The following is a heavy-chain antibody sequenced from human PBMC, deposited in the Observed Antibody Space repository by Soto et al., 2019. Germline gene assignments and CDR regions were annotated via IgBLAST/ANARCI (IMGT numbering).Heavy chain of an antibody. V-gene: IGHV2-5*02. CDR2: IYWDDDK. CDR3: AHKSLAGYYHDY. D-gene: IGHD3-22*01. Sequence: SGPTLVNPTHTLTLTCTFSGFSLSTTGVAVGSVRQPPGKALEWLALIYWDDDKRYSPSVKGRLTVTKDSSKNQVALTMTNMDPVDTATYFCAHKSLAGYYHDYWGLGTQVTVSS. J-gene: IGHJ4*02. CDR1: GFSLSTTGVA.